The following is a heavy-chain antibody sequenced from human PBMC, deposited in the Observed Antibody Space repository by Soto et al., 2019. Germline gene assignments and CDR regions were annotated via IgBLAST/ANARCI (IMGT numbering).Heavy chain of an antibody. V-gene: IGHV1-58*02. J-gene: IGHJ3*02. CDR1: GFTFTSSA. CDR2: IVVGSGNT. Sequence: SGKVSCKASGFTFTSSAMQWVRQARGQRLEWIGWIVVGSGNTNYAQKFQERVTITRDVSTSTAYMELSSLRSEDTAVYYCARWAPGAFHIWGQGTLVTVS. CDR3: ARWAPGAFHI.